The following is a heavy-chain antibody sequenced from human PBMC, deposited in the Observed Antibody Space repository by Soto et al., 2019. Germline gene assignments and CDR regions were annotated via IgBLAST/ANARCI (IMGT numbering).Heavy chain of an antibody. J-gene: IGHJ4*02. V-gene: IGHV3-33*01. CDR3: TRDPYGGSRYYFDS. Sequence: GGSLRLSCAASGFSFTNYGMHWVRQAPGKGLEWVAVIWYDGSNKYYADSVKGRFAISKDDSQNTLYLQMNNLRPEDTAVYYCTRDPYGGSRYYFDSWGQGTLVTVSS. D-gene: IGHD1-26*01. CDR2: IWYDGSNK. CDR1: GFSFTNYG.